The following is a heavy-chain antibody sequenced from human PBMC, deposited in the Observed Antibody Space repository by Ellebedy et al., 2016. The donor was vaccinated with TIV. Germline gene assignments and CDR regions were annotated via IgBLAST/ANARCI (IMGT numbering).Heavy chain of an antibody. CDR2: LNPSTGGT. D-gene: IGHD3-3*02. CDR1: GGTFSSYA. V-gene: IGHV1-46*01. J-gene: IGHJ4*02. Sequence: ASVKVSCKASGGTFSSYAISWVRQAPGQGLEWVGTLNPSTGGTSYAQKFQGRVTLTRDTSTSTAYMELSGLKSDDTAVYYCAAFPYISTSSAFWGQGTLVTVSS. CDR3: AAFPYISTSSAF.